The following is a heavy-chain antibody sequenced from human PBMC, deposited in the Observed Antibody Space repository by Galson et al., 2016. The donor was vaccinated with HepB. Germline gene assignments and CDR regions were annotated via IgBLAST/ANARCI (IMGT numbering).Heavy chain of an antibody. CDR2: INQDGSVE. V-gene: IGHV3-7*03. CDR3: ARIAADGSTFDY. CDR1: GFSLRNHW. Sequence: SLRLSFAASGFSLRNHWMSWVRQAPGKGLEWVANINQDGSVEKYVDSVKGRFTIFKDNAKNSLYLQLNSLSAEDTAMFYCARIAADGSTFDYWGQGTLVTVS. D-gene: IGHD6-13*01. J-gene: IGHJ4*02.